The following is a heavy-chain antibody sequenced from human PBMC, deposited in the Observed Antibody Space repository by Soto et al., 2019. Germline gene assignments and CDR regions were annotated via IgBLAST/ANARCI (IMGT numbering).Heavy chain of an antibody. Sequence: GGSLRLSCAASGFTFSSYAMSWVRQAPGKGLEWVSAISGSGGSTYYADSVKGRFTISRDNSKNTLYLQMNSLRAEDTAVYYCAEIGAGVLLWFGAERDYYGMDVWGQGTTVTVSS. D-gene: IGHD3-10*01. CDR1: GFTFSSYA. V-gene: IGHV3-23*01. J-gene: IGHJ6*02. CDR3: AEIGAGVLLWFGAERDYYGMDV. CDR2: ISGSGGST.